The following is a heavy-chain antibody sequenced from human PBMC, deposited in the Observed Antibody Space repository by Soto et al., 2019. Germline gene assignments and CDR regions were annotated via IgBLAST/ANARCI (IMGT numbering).Heavy chain of an antibody. Sequence: EVQLVESGGGLVKPGGSLRLSCAASGFSFSNAWMNWXXXXXXXXXXXXGRIKRRTDDATTDYTAPVKDRFTISRDDSXXXXXXXXXXXXXXXXXXXXXXXXXXXXXXXXWAYWGQGTLVTVSS. V-gene: IGHV3-15*07. CDR3: XXXXXXXXXXXWAY. CDR2: IKRRTDDATT. D-gene: IGHD1-26*01. CDR1: GFSFSNAW. J-gene: IGHJ4*02.